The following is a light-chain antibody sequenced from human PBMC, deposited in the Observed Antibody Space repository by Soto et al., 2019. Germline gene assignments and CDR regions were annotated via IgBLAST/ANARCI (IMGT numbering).Light chain of an antibody. CDR2: EVS. Sequence: QSVLTQPASVSGSPGQSITISCTGTSSDVGGYNYVSWYQQHPGKVPKLMIYEVSNRPSGVSNRFSGSKSGNTASLTISGLQPEDEADYYCSSYTSSSTLAFGAGTKLTVL. CDR3: SSYTSSSTLA. V-gene: IGLV2-14*01. J-gene: IGLJ2*01. CDR1: SSDVGGYNY.